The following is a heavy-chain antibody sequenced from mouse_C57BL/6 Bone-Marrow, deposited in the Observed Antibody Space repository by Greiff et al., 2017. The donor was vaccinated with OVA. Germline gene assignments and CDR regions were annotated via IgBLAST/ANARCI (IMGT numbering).Heavy chain of an antibody. CDR2: INPYNGGT. J-gene: IGHJ2*01. CDR3: ARGGYYAPY. V-gene: IGHV1-19*01. CDR1: GYTFTDYY. Sequence: VQLKESGPVLVKPGASVKMSCKASGYTFTDYYMNWVKQSHGKSLEWIGVINPYNGGTSYNQKFKGKATLTVDKSSSTAYMELNSLTSEDSAVYYCARGGYYAPYWGQGTTLTVSS. D-gene: IGHD2-3*01.